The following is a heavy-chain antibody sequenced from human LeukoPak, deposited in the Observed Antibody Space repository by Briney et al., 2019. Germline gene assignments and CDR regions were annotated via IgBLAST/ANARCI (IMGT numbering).Heavy chain of an antibody. Sequence: PSETLSLTCTVSGGSISSSSSYYWGWIRQPPGKGLEWIGSIYYSGSTYYNPSLKSRVTISVDTSKNQFSLKLSSVTAADTAVYYCARQSRPYYYGSDPPDYWGQGTLVTVSS. CDR3: ARQSRPYYYGSDPPDY. CDR1: GGSISSSSSYY. J-gene: IGHJ4*02. CDR2: IYYSGST. D-gene: IGHD3-10*01. V-gene: IGHV4-39*01.